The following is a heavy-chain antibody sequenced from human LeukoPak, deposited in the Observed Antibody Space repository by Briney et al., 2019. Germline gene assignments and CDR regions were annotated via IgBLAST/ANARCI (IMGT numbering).Heavy chain of an antibody. V-gene: IGHV1-2*02. CDR3: ARDSVRIFDF. J-gene: IGHJ4*02. Sequence: ASVKVSCKASVYTFTGYYMHWVRQAPGQGLEWMGWINPNGGVTNYAQKFQGRITVTRDTSISTVYMELSSLRSDDTAVYYCARDSVRIFDFWGQGTLVTVSS. CDR1: VYTFTGYY. CDR2: INPNGGVT. D-gene: IGHD6-6*01.